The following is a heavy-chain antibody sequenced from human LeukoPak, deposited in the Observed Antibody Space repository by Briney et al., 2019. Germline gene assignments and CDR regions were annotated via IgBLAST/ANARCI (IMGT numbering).Heavy chain of an antibody. CDR2: IYYSGST. CDR1: GSSISSYY. D-gene: IGHD2-21*01. J-gene: IGHJ3*02. V-gene: IGHV4-59*01. CDR3: ARLFEVVDAFDI. Sequence: SETLSLTCTVSGSSISSYYWSWIRQPPGKGLEWIGYIYYSGSTNYNPSLKSRVTISVDTSKNQFSLKLSSVTAADTAVYYCARLFEVVDAFDIWGQGTMVTVSS.